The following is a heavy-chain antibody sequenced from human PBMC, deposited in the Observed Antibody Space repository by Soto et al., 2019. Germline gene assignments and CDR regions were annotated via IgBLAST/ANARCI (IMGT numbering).Heavy chain of an antibody. D-gene: IGHD3-9*01. J-gene: IGHJ4*02. CDR1: GFTFSSYW. V-gene: IGHV3-7*01. CDR3: ARGQYDILTGYYGDYFDY. Sequence: GGSLRLSCAASGFTFSSYWMSWVRQAPGKGLEWVANIKQDGSEKYYVDSVKGRFTISRDNAKNSLYLQMNSLRAEDTAVYYCARGQYDILTGYYGDYFDYWGQGTLVTVSS. CDR2: IKQDGSEK.